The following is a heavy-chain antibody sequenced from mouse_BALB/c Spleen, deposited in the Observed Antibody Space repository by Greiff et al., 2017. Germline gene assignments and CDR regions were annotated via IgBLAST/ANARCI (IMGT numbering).Heavy chain of an antibody. CDR1: GFSLTSYG. Sequence: VQRVESGPGLVAPSQSLSITCTASGFSLTSYGVHWVRQPPGKGLEWLGVIWAGGSTNYNSALMSRLSISKDNSKSQVFLKMNSLQTDDTAMYYCARAYPDYAMDYWGQGTSVTVSS. CDR3: ARAYPDYAMDY. D-gene: IGHD2-10*01. J-gene: IGHJ4*01. CDR2: IWAGGST. V-gene: IGHV2-9*02.